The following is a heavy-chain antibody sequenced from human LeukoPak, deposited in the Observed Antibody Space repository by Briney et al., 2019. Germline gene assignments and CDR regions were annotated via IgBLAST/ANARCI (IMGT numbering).Heavy chain of an antibody. V-gene: IGHV3-30-3*01. CDR3: VKDRTGTYTLDY. CDR1: GFTFSNYA. D-gene: IGHD3-10*01. CDR2: ISDDGSRR. Sequence: GGSLRLSCAATGFTFSNYAIHWGRQAPGKGLEWVAFISDDGSRRHYADSVKGRFTISRDNSKNTLNLQMNSLRAEDTAVYYCVKDRTGTYTLDYWGQGTLVTVSS. J-gene: IGHJ4*02.